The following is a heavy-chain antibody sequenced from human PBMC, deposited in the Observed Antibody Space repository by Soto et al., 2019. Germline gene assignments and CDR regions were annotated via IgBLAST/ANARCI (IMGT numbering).Heavy chain of an antibody. CDR1: GFTFRSYG. J-gene: IGHJ4*02. CDR3: ARECSSTSCYSY. D-gene: IGHD2-2*01. CDR2: IWYDGSHK. Sequence: ESGGGVVQPGRSLRLSCAASGFTFRSYGRHWVRQAPGKGLAWVAVIWYDGSHKYYADAVKGRFTISRDNSKNTLYLQMNSLRAEDTAVYYCARECSSTSCYSYWGQGTLVTVSS. V-gene: IGHV3-33*01.